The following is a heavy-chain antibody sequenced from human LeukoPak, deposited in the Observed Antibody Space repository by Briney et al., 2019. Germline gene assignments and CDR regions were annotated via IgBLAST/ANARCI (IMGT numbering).Heavy chain of an antibody. Sequence: GGSLRLSSAASGFTFRNYAMSWVRQAPGKGLEWVAVISYDGSNKYYADSVKGRFTISRDNSKNTLYLQMNSLRAEDTAGYYCAKSLYRYCSSTSCYGFDYWGQGTLVTVSS. J-gene: IGHJ4*02. CDR1: GFTFRNYA. CDR3: AKSLYRYCSSTSCYGFDY. D-gene: IGHD2-2*01. CDR2: ISYDGSNK. V-gene: IGHV3-30*18.